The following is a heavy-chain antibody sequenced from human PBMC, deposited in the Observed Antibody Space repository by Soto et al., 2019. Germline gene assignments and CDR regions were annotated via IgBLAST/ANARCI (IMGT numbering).Heavy chain of an antibody. CDR1: GGTFSSYA. CDR3: ARGVYYYDSSGYYYYGREV. Sequence: SVNVSCKASGGTFSSYAISWVRQAPGQGLEWMGGIIPIFGTANYAQKFQGRVTITADESTSTAYMELSSLRSEDTAVYYCARGVYYYDSSGYYYYGREVLGEETTVIVSS. CDR2: IIPIFGTA. J-gene: IGHJ6*04. V-gene: IGHV1-69*13. D-gene: IGHD3-22*01.